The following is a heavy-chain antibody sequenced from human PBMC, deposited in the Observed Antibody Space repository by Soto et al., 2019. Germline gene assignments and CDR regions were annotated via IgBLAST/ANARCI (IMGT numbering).Heavy chain of an antibody. D-gene: IGHD1-7*01. CDR3: TTMYNWNYRLRNYYFDY. J-gene: IGHJ4*02. Sequence: PGGSLRLSCAASGFSFSKHDIHWVRQAPGKGLEWVAVISFDGSDKYYADSVKGRFIISRDNPKNTLYLQMSSLRVEDTAVYYCTTMYNWNYRLRNYYFDYWGQGTLVTVSS. CDR1: GFSFSKHD. V-gene: IGHV3-30-3*01. CDR2: ISFDGSDK.